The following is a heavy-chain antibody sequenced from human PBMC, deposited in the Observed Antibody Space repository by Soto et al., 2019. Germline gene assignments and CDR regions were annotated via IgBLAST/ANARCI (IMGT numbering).Heavy chain of an antibody. CDR2: IYYSGST. CDR3: ARHSPSMITFGGFDY. J-gene: IGHJ4*02. Sequence: SETLSLTCTVSGGSISSYYWSWIRQPPGKGLEWIGNIYYSGSTYYNPSLKSRVTISVDTSKNQFSLKLSSVTAADTAVYYCARHSPSMITFGGFDYWGQGTLVTVSS. D-gene: IGHD3-16*01. V-gene: IGHV4-59*08. CDR1: GGSISSYY.